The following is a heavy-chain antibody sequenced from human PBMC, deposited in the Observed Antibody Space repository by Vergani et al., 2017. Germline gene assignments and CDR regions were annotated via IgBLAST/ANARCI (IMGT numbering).Heavy chain of an antibody. V-gene: IGHV3-30-3*01. CDR3: ARDRGDWRYSRYFYNYYMDV. CDR2: ISYDGTNK. D-gene: IGHD2-8*02. J-gene: IGHJ6*03. Sequence: QVQLVESGGGVVQPGRSLRLSCAASGFTFGDHGIHWVRRAPGKGLEWVALISYDGTNKYYTNCVRGRFTISRGNSKSTLFLQMNSLRVEDMAVYYCARDRGDWRYSRYFYNYYMDVWGKGTTVTVSS. CDR1: GFTFGDHG.